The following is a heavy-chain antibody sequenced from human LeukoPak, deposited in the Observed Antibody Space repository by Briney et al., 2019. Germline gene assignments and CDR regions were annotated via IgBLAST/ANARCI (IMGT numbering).Heavy chain of an antibody. D-gene: IGHD3-22*01. CDR1: GFTFSSYA. J-gene: IGHJ4*02. CDR3: ARGYYDSSAADY. Sequence: GGSLRLSCAASGFTFSSYAMHWVRQAPGKGLEWVSYISSSGSTIYYAYSVKGRFTISRDNAKNSLYLQMNSLRAEDTAVYYCARGYYDSSAADYWGQGTLVTVSS. CDR2: ISSSGSTI. V-gene: IGHV3-48*03.